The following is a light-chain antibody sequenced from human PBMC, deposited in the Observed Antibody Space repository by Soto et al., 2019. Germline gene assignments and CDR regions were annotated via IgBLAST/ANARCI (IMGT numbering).Light chain of an antibody. CDR2: SAS. V-gene: IGKV3-20*01. J-gene: IGKJ4*01. CDR3: QQYGSSPLT. Sequence: EIVLRQSPGTLSLSPGERATLSCWASQSVSTNYLAWYQQKPGQAPRLLIYSASTRATGIPDRFSGSGSVTDFTLTISRLEPEDFAVYYCQQYGSSPLTFGGGTKVDIK. CDR1: QSVSTNY.